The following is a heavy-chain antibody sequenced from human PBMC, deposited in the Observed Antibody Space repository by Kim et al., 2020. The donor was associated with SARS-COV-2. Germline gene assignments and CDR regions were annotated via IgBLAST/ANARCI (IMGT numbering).Heavy chain of an antibody. V-gene: IGHV1-69*13. CDR3: ASLPLSGAWFDP. CDR1: GGTFSSYA. Sequence: SVKVSCKASGGTFSSYAISWVRQAPGQGLEWMGGIIPIFGTANYAQKFQGRVTITADESTSTAYMELSSLRSEDTAVYYCASLPLSGAWFDPWGQGTLVTVSS. D-gene: IGHD3-10*01. J-gene: IGHJ5*02. CDR2: IIPIFGTA.